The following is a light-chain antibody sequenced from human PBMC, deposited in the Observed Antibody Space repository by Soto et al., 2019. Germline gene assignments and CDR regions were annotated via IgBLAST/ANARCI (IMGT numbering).Light chain of an antibody. J-gene: IGKJ1*01. CDR3: QQYGSSGT. V-gene: IGKV1-39*01. CDR1: QSIALS. Sequence: DIQMTQSPSSLSASVGDTVTMTCRASQSIALSVNWYQQKPGKAPKLLIYVAFTLESGVPSRFSGSGSGTEFTLTISRLEPEDFAVYYCQQYGSSGTFGQGTKVDIK. CDR2: VAF.